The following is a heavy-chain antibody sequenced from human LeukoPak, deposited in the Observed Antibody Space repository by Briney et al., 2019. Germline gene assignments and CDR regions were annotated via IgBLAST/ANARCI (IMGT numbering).Heavy chain of an antibody. CDR2: IYESGAT. CDR3: ARGAWATRLAS. J-gene: IGHJ4*02. CDR1: GESLNSYY. V-gene: IGHV4-34*01. Sequence: SETLSLTCAVYGESLNSYYWSWVRQPPGEGLEWIGEIYESGATKYNPSLKSRVAISMVPSKQQFSLILSSVTAADTAVYYCARGAWATRLASWGLGTPVIVSS. D-gene: IGHD2-15*01.